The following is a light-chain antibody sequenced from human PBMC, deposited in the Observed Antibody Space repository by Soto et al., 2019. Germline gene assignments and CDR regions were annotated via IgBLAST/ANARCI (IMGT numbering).Light chain of an antibody. CDR1: QSVNNN. CDR3: QEYNPWPWT. J-gene: IGKJ1*01. CDR2: GAS. V-gene: IGKV3-15*01. Sequence: ETLMTQSPATLSVSPGERATLSCRASQSVNNNLAWYQQKLGQAPRVLIYGASTRATGIPARFTGSGSGTEFILTITSLQSEDSAVYFGQEYNPWPWTFGQGTKVEFQ.